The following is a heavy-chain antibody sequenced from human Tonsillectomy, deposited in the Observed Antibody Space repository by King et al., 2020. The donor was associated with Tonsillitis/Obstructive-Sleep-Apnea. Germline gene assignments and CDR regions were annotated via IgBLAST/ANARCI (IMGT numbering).Heavy chain of an antibody. CDR2: IYPGDSDT. CDR1: GYSFTSYW. D-gene: IGHD2-15*01. J-gene: IGHJ2*01. CDR3: ARRGWSYGKSGGHWYFDL. Sequence: VQLVESGAEVKKPGESLKISCKGSGYSFTSYWIGWVRQMPGKGLEWMGIIYPGDSDTRYSPSFQGQVTISADKSISTAYLQWSSLKASDTAMYYCARRGWSYGKSGGHWYFDLWGRGTLVTVSS. V-gene: IGHV5-51*03.